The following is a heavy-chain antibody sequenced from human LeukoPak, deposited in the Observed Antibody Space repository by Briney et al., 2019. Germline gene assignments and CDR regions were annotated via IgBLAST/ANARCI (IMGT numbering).Heavy chain of an antibody. CDR2: IYYSGST. D-gene: IGHD3-22*01. CDR3: ARLQYYYDSNGYYSLYYFDY. V-gene: IGHV4-39*01. CDR1: GDSISSSGYY. J-gene: IGHJ4*02. Sequence: PSETLSLTCTASGDSISSSGYYWVWIRQPPGKGLEWIGNIYYSGSTYYNPSLRSRLTISLDTSKNQFSLTLSSVTAADTAVYYCARLQYYYDSNGYYSLYYFDYWGQGTVVTVSS.